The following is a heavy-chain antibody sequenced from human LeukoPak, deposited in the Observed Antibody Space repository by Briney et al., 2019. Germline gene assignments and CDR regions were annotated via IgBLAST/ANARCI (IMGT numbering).Heavy chain of an antibody. CDR2: ISYDGSNK. CDR3: AKVQDIVVVVAAAIDY. J-gene: IGHJ4*02. D-gene: IGHD2-15*01. V-gene: IGHV3-30*18. CDR1: GFTFSSYG. Sequence: GGSLRLSCAASGFTFSSYGMHWVRQAPGKGLEWVAVISYDGSNKYYADSVKGRFTISRDNSKNTLYLQMNSLRAEDTAVYYCAKVQDIVVVVAAAIDYWGQGTLVTVSS.